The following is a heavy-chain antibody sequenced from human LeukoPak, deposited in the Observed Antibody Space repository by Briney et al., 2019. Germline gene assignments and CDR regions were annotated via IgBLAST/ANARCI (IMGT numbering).Heavy chain of an antibody. J-gene: IGHJ4*02. V-gene: IGHV3-66*02. D-gene: IGHD6-19*01. CDR1: GFTVSSNY. CDR2: IYSGGST. Sequence: GGSLRLXCAASGFTVSSNYMSWVRQAPGKGLEWVSVIYSGGSTYYADSVKGRFTISRDNSKNTLYLQMNSLRAEDTAVYYCARERAVAGVDYWGQGTLVTVSS. CDR3: ARERAVAGVDY.